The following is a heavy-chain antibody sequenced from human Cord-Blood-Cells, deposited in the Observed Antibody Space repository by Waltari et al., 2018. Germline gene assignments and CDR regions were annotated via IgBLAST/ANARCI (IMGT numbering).Heavy chain of an antibody. V-gene: IGHV1-58*01. CDR2: IVGGSGNT. CDR1: GFTFTSSA. J-gene: IGHJ4*02. D-gene: IGHD2-15*01. Sequence: QMQLVQSGPEVKKPGTSVKVSCKASGFTFTSSAVQWVRQARGQRLEGIGWIVGGSGNTNYAQKFQERVTITRDMSTSTAYMELSSLRSEDTAVYYCAAELTGGGIGFFDYWGQGTLVTVSS. CDR3: AAELTGGGIGFFDY.